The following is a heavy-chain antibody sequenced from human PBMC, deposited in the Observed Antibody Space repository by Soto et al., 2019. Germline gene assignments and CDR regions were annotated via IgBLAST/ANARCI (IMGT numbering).Heavy chain of an antibody. Sequence: QVQLQESGPGLVKPSETLSLSCSVSGGSISGPSWSWVRQPPGKGLGWLGYMYYSGSTNYNPSLKSRVTISVDTSKNHFSLRLTSVTAADTAVYYCARGPYYDLIWNYYYMDVWGKGTTVTVSS. CDR1: GGSISGPS. J-gene: IGHJ6*03. V-gene: IGHV4-59*08. CDR3: ARGPYYDLIWNYYYMDV. CDR2: MYYSGST. D-gene: IGHD3-16*01.